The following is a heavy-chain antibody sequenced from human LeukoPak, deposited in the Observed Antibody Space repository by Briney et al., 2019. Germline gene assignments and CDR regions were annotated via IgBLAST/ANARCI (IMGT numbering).Heavy chain of an antibody. D-gene: IGHD3-22*01. CDR3: ARNPDYYDSSGLFDY. CDR1: GDSVSSNSAA. J-gene: IGHJ4*02. V-gene: IGHV6-1*01. CDR2: TYYRSKWYN. Sequence: SQTLSLTCAISGDSVSSNSAAWNWIRQSPSRGLEWLGRTYYRSKWYNDYAVSVKSRITINPDASKNQFSLQLNSVTPEDTAVYYCARNPDYYDSSGLFDYWGQETLVTVSS.